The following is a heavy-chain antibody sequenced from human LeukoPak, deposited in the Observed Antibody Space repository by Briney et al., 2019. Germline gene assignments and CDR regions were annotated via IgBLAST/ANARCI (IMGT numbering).Heavy chain of an antibody. V-gene: IGHV3-21*01. J-gene: IGHJ4*02. Sequence: GGSQRLSCAASGFTFSSYSMNWVRQAPGKGLEWVSSISSSSSYIYYADSVKGRFTISRDNAKNSLFLQMNSLRAEDTAVYYCARSLEDGYNYYYWGQGTLVTVSS. CDR1: GFTFSSYS. CDR3: ARSLEDGYNYYY. CDR2: ISSSSSYI. D-gene: IGHD5-24*01.